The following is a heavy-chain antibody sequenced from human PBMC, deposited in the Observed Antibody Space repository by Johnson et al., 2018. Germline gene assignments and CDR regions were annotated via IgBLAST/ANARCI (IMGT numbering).Heavy chain of an antibody. CDR1: GFTFSSYG. D-gene: IGHD6-13*01. CDR3: AKDRVSAGGFAFDI. J-gene: IGHJ3*02. V-gene: IGHV3-30*18. Sequence: QVQLVEAGGGVVQPGRSLRLCCAASGFTFSSYGMHWVRQAPGTGLEWVAVIAYDGRRKYHADCVNGRLTISRDNSKNKLYLQMNSLRAEDTAVYYCAKDRVSAGGFAFDIWGQGTMVTVSS. CDR2: IAYDGRRK.